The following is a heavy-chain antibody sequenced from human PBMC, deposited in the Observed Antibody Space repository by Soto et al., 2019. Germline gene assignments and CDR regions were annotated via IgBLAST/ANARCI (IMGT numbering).Heavy chain of an antibody. V-gene: IGHV3-23*01. J-gene: IGHJ4*02. Sequence: GGSLRLSCAASGFTLRIHGMSWVRQAPGRGPEWISTINSNAATTHYADSVKGRFTISRDNSRNTLDLHMGSLRAEDTATYYCVAWVSAHFDFWGQGTLVTVSS. CDR3: VAWVSAHFDF. CDR1: GFTLRIHG. D-gene: IGHD2-8*01. CDR2: INSNAATT.